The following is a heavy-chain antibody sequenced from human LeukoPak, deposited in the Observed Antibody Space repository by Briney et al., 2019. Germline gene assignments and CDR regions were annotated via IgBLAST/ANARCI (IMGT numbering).Heavy chain of an antibody. D-gene: IGHD2-15*01. V-gene: IGHV3-23*01. CDR3: AKQLGYCSDGSCYFPY. J-gene: IGHJ4*02. Sequence: PGGSLRLSCSASGFTFGTYAMTWVRQAPGKGLEWVSVISGSGGSTNYADSAKGRFIISRDNSRNTLFLQMNSLRAEDTAVYYCAKQLGYCSDGSCYFPYWGQGTLVTVSS. CDR2: ISGSGGST. CDR1: GFTFGTYA.